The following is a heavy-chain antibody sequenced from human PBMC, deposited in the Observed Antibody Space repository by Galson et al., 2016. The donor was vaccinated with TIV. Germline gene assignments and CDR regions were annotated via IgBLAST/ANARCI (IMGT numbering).Heavy chain of an antibody. CDR1: GYTFSNYW. J-gene: IGHJ4*02. V-gene: IGHV5-51*01. CDR2: IYPDDSDT. CDR3: ARPAWEYSGDDKAPDY. D-gene: IGHD5-12*01. Sequence: QSGAEVKKPGESLKISCKVSGYTFSNYWIGWVRQMPGKGLEWMGIIYPDDSDTRYGPSFQGQVTISVDKSISTAYLQWSSLKASDSGTYYCARPAWEYSGDDKAPDYWGQGTLVIVSS.